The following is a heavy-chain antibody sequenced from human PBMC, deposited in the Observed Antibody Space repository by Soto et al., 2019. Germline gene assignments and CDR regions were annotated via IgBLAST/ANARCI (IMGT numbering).Heavy chain of an antibody. Sequence: GGSLRLSCAASGFTFSSYAMSRVRQAPGKGLEWVSAISGSGGSTYYADSVKGRFTISRDNSKNTLYLQMNSLRAEDTAVYYCAKSRVVTPSIGAFDYWGQGTLVTVSS. CDR3: AKSRVVTPSIGAFDY. CDR1: GFTFSSYA. V-gene: IGHV3-23*01. D-gene: IGHD2-21*02. J-gene: IGHJ4*02. CDR2: ISGSGGST.